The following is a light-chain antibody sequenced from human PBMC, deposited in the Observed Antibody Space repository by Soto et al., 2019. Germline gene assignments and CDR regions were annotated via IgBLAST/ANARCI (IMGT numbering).Light chain of an antibody. CDR3: HQYNFWRT. Sequence: EIVMTQSPATLSVSPGERATLSCRASQSVSSNLAWYQQKPGQSPRLLIYGTSTRATGIPARFSDSGSGTESTLTISSLQSEYFAVYYCHQYNFWRTFGQGTKVDSK. V-gene: IGKV3-15*01. CDR1: QSVSSN. J-gene: IGKJ1*01. CDR2: GTS.